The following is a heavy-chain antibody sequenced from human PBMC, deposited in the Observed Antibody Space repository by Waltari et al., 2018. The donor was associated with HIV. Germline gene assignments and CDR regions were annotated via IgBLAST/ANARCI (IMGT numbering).Heavy chain of an antibody. Sequence: QVQLQESGPGLVKPSETLSITCTVSGGSISSYYWSWIRQPPGKGLEWIGYIYDSGSTKYNPSRKSRVTISVDTSKNQFSLKLSSVTAADTAVYYCARDKRDGGNHRAYFDYWGQGSLVTVSS. CDR3: ARDKRDGGNHRAYFDY. J-gene: IGHJ4*02. V-gene: IGHV4-59*01. D-gene: IGHD2-15*01. CDR2: IYDSGST. CDR1: GGSISSYY.